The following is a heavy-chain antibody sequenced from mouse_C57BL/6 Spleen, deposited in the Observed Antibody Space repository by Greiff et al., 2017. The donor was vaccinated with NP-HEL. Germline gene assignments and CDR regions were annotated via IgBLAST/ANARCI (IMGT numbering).Heavy chain of an antibody. J-gene: IGHJ2*01. D-gene: IGHD1-1*01. V-gene: IGHV1-55*01. CDR1: GYTFTSYW. Sequence: VQLQQSGAELVKPGASVKMSCKASGYTFTSYWITWVKQRPGQGLEWIGDIYPGSGSTNYNEKFKSKATLTVDTSSSTAYMQLSSLTSEDSAVYYCARDYGSSYGYFDYWGQGTTLTVSS. CDR3: ARDYGSSYGYFDY. CDR2: IYPGSGST.